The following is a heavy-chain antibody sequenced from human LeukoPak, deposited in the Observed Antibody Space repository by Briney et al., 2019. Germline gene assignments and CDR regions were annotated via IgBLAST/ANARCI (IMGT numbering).Heavy chain of an antibody. J-gene: IGHJ4*02. CDR1: GYIFTSYY. CDR3: ARFAVHRRLAVAGQFGLDY. V-gene: IGHV1-46*01. CDR2: INPSGGNT. Sequence: ASVKVSCKASGYIFTSYYIHWVRQAPGQGLEWMGIINPSGGNTNYAQKFQGRVTMTRDTSTSTVYMELSSLRSGDTAVYYCARFAVHRRLAVAGQFGLDYWGQGTLVTVSS. D-gene: IGHD6-19*01.